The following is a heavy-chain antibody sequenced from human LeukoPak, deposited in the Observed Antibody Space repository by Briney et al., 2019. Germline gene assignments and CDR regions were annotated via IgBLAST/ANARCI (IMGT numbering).Heavy chain of an antibody. D-gene: IGHD6-19*01. CDR3: ARSGAAVAGFDY. V-gene: IGHV3-30-3*01. J-gene: IGHJ4*02. CDR1: GFTFSTYH. CDR2: ISYDGSNK. Sequence: PGGPLRLSCAASGFTFSTYHMHWVRQAPGKGLEWVSLISYDGSNKYYADSVKGRFTISRDSSKNTLYLQMNSLRPEDTAVYYCARSGAAVAGFDYWGQGTLVTVSS.